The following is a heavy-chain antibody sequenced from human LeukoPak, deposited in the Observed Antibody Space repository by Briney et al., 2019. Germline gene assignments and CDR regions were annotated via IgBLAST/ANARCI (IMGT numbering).Heavy chain of an antibody. J-gene: IGHJ3*02. Sequence: GGSLRLSCGGSGFTFSTYNMHWVRQAPGKGLEWVSYISSSSDKIYYADSVKGRFTISRDNAKNSLYPQMNNLRAEDTAMFYCATSMAQDVDAFHIWGQGTMVTVSS. CDR3: ATSMAQDVDAFHI. D-gene: IGHD2-21*01. CDR2: ISSSSDKI. V-gene: IGHV3-48*04. CDR1: GFTFSTYN.